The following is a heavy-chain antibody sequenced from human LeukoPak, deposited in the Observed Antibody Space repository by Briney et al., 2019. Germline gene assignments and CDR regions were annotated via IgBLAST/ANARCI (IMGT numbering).Heavy chain of an antibody. Sequence: GGSLRLSCAASGFTFSSYWMSWVRQAPGKGLEWVANIKQDGSEKYYVDSVKGRLTISRDNAKNSLYLQMNSLRAEDTAVYYCARVGDYGGQDNLDYWGQGTLVTVSS. J-gene: IGHJ4*02. CDR2: IKQDGSEK. V-gene: IGHV3-7*01. D-gene: IGHD4-23*01. CDR3: ARVGDYGGQDNLDY. CDR1: GFTFSSYW.